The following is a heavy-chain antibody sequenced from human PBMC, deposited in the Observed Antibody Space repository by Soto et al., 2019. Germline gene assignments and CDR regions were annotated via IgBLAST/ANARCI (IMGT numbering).Heavy chain of an antibody. J-gene: IGHJ4*02. D-gene: IGHD1-26*01. CDR2: ITYDGSNQ. Sequence: QVQLVESGGGVMQPGRSLRLSCAASGFIFSSYTMHWVRQAPGKGLEWVGVITYDGSNQYYADSVKGRFTISRDNSRNMLFLQMNSLRPDDTAVYYCARAPSGSYPEFDYWGQGTLVTVSS. CDR3: ARAPSGSYPEFDY. CDR1: GFIFSSYT. V-gene: IGHV3-30-3*01.